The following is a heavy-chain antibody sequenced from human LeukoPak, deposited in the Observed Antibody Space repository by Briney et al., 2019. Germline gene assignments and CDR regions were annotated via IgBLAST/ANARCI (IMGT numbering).Heavy chain of an antibody. J-gene: IGHJ3*02. CDR2: ISYDGSNK. V-gene: IGHV3-30*18. CDR3: AKDRGSSWSRGAFDI. Sequence: GGSLRLSCAASGFTFSSYGMHWVRQAPGKGLEWVAVISYDGSNKYYADSVKGRFTISRDNSMNTLYLQMNSLRAEDTAVYYCAKDRGSSWSRGAFDIWGQGTMVTVSS. CDR1: GFTFSSYG. D-gene: IGHD6-13*01.